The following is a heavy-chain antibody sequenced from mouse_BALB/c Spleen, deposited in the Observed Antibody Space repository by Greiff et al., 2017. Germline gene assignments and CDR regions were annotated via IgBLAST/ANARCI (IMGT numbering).Heavy chain of an antibody. CDR1: GYSFTSYW. CDR3: TRPLYYGSSVYAMDY. V-gene: IGHV1-5*01. CDR2: IYPGNSDT. Sequence: EVKLVESGTVLARPGASVKMSCKASGYSFTSYWMHWVKQRPGQGLEWIGAIYPGNSDTSYNQKFKGKAKLTAVTSASTAYMELSSLTNEDSAVYYCTRPLYYGSSVYAMDYWGQGTSVTVSS. J-gene: IGHJ4*01. D-gene: IGHD1-1*01.